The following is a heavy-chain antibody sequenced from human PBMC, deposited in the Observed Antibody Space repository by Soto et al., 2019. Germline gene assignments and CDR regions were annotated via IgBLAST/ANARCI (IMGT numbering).Heavy chain of an antibody. D-gene: IGHD1-7*01. CDR2: ISGSGGST. V-gene: IGHV3-23*01. CDR3: AKGNWNYGVGWFDP. Sequence: PRLSCAASGFTFSSYAMSWVRQAPGKGLEWVSAISGSGGSTYYADSVKGRFTISRDNSKNTLYLQMNSLRAEDTAVYYCAKGNWNYGVGWFDPWGQGTLVTVSS. CDR1: GFTFSSYA. J-gene: IGHJ5*02.